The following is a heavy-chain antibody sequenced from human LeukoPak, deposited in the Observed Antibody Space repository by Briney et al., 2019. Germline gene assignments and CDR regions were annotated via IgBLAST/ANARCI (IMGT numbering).Heavy chain of an antibody. CDR1: GVSISSHY. CDR2: IYYSGST. V-gene: IGHV4-59*11. J-gene: IGHJ4*02. Sequence: SETLSLTCTVSGVSISSHYWSWLRQPPGKGLEWIGYIYYSGSTNYNPSLKSRVTISVDTSKNQFSLKLSSVTAADTAVYYCARGGYSGYDFVGSFDYWGQGTLVTVSS. D-gene: IGHD5-12*01. CDR3: ARGGYSGYDFVGSFDY.